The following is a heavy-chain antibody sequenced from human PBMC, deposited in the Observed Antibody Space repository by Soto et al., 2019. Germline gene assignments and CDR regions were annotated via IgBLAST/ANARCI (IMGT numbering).Heavy chain of an antibody. V-gene: IGHV3-7*01. CDR1: GFTFSSYW. Sequence: EVQLVESGGGLVQPGGSLRLSCAASGFTFSSYWMHWVRQAPGKGLVWVANIKQDGSEKYYVDSVKGRFTISRDNAKNSLYLQMNSLRAEDTAVYYCARGTCSGYDFILGIGCGMDVWGQGTTVTVSS. CDR3: ARGTCSGYDFILGIGCGMDV. J-gene: IGHJ6*02. CDR2: IKQDGSEK. D-gene: IGHD5-12*01.